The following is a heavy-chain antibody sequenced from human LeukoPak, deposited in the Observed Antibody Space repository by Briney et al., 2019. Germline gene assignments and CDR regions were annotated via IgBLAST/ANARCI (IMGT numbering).Heavy chain of an antibody. CDR1: GFTFGDYA. CDR2: IRSKAYGGTT. CDR3: TRDQAALGY. Sequence: PGGSLRLSCTASGFTFGDYAMSWVRQAPGKGLEWVGFIRSKAYGGTTEYAASVKGRFTISRDDSKSIAYLQMNSLKTEDTAVYYCTRDQAALGYWGQGTLVTVSS. D-gene: IGHD6-25*01. J-gene: IGHJ4*02. V-gene: IGHV3-49*04.